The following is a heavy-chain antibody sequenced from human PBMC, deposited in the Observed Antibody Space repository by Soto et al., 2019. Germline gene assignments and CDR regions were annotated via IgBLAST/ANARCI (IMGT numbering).Heavy chain of an antibody. CDR3: ARQPQYYDFWSGYYDEGYYYGMDV. V-gene: IGHV6-1*01. CDR2: TYYRSKWYN. Sequence: SQTLSLTCGISGDSVSSNSAAWNWLRQSPSRGLEWLGRTYYRSKWYNDYAVSVKSRITINPDTSKNQFSLQLNSVTPEDTAVYYCARQPQYYDFWSGYYDEGYYYGMDVWGQGTTVTVSS. D-gene: IGHD3-3*01. CDR1: GDSVSSNSAA. J-gene: IGHJ6*02.